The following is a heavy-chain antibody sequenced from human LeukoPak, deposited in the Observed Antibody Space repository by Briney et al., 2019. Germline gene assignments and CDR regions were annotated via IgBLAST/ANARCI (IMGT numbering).Heavy chain of an antibody. Sequence: PSETLSLTCAVYGGSFSGYYWSWIRQPPGKGLEWIGEINHSGSTNYNPSLKSRVTISVDTSKNQFSLKLSSVTAADTAVYCCARASRIVVVIASYDYWGQGTLVTVSS. V-gene: IGHV4-34*01. CDR1: GGSFSGYY. J-gene: IGHJ4*02. CDR3: ARASRIVVVIASYDY. CDR2: INHSGST. D-gene: IGHD2-21*01.